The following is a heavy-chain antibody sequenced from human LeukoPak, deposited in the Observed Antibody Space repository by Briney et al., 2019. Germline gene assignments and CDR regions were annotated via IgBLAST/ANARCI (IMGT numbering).Heavy chain of an antibody. V-gene: IGHV3-74*01. J-gene: IGHJ4*02. CDR2: INPYGSNS. Sequence: PGGSLRLSCAASGFTFSNYWMHWVRQAPGKGLEWVSRINPYGSNSNYADSVKGRFTMSRDNAKNTVYLQMDSLRAEDTALFYGVRQAVSGDSGIAYWGGGTLVTVSS. D-gene: IGHD2-21*02. CDR3: VRQAVSGDSGIAY. CDR1: GFTFSNYW.